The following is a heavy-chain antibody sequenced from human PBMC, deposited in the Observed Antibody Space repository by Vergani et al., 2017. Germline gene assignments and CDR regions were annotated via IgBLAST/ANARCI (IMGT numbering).Heavy chain of an antibody. Sequence: QLQLQESGPGLVKPSETLSLTCTVSGGSISSSSYYWGWIRQPPGKGLEWIGSIYTSGSTNYNPSLKSRVTMSVDTSKNQFSLKLSSVTAADTAVYYCASIVAAGIFDYWGQGTLVTVSS. CDR3: ASIVAAGIFDY. D-gene: IGHD6-13*01. J-gene: IGHJ4*02. CDR2: IYTSGST. V-gene: IGHV4-39*07. CDR1: GGSISSSSYY.